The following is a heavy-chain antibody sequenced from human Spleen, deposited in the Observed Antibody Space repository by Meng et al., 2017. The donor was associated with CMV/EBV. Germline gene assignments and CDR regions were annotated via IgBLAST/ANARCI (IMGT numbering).Heavy chain of an antibody. CDR3: ARGTDDFWSGYPPSIYYYGMDV. V-gene: IGHV1-69*05. D-gene: IGHD3-3*01. CDR2: IIPIFGTA. J-gene: IGHJ6*02. Sequence: SVKVSCKASGGTFSSYAISWVRQAPGQGLEWMGGIIPIFGTANYAQKFQGRVTITTDESTSTAYMELSSLRSEDTAVYYCARGTDDFWSGYPPSIYYYGMDVWGQGTTVTVSS. CDR1: GGTFSSYA.